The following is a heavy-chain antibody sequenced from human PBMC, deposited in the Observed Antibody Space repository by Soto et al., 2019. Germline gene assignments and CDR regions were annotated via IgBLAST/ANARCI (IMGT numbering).Heavy chain of an antibody. CDR2: ISAYNGNT. Sequence: ASVKVSCKASGYTFTSYGTSWVRQAPGQGLEWMGWISAYNGNTNYAQKLQGRVTMTTDTSTSTAYMELRSLRSDDTAVYYCARVLSRLYYYYGMDVWGQGTTVTVSS. CDR1: GYTFTSYG. V-gene: IGHV1-18*01. J-gene: IGHJ6*02. D-gene: IGHD2-2*01. CDR3: ARVLSRLYYYYGMDV.